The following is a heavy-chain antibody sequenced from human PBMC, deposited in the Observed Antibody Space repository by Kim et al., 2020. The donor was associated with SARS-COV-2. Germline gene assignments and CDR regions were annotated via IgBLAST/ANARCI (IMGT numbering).Heavy chain of an antibody. CDR1: GYTFTSYY. J-gene: IGHJ3*02. Sequence: ASVKVSCKASGYTFTSYYMHWVRQAPGQGLEWMGIINPSGGSTSYAQKFQGRVTMTRDTSTSTVYMELSSLRSEDTALYYCAKGGWLQHDAFDIWGQGTVVTVS. D-gene: IGHD5-18*01. V-gene: IGHV1-46*01. CDR3: AKGGWLQHDAFDI. CDR2: INPSGGST.